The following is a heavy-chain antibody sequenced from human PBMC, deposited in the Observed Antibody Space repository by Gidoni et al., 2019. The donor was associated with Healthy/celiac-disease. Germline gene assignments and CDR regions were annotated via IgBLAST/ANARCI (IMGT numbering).Heavy chain of an antibody. CDR1: VFPFRTPW. D-gene: IGHD5-18*01. Sequence: EVQLVESGGGLVKPGGSLRLSCAARVFPFRTPWCRRVTQVTGRGGVGRIKSKTDGGTTDYAAPVKGRFTISRDDSKNTLYLQMNSLKTEDTAVYYCTTVFNPTWIQLWLPSRLAARGQPFDYWGQGTLVTVSS. V-gene: IGHV3-15*01. CDR2: IKSKTDGGTT. CDR3: TTVFNPTWIQLWLPSRLAARGQPFDY. J-gene: IGHJ4*02.